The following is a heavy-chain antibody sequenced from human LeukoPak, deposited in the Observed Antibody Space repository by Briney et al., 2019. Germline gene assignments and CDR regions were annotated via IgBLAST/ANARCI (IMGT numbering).Heavy chain of an antibody. Sequence: ASVKVSCKASGGTFSSYAISWVRQAPGQGLEWMGRIIPILGIANYAQKFQGRVTITADKSTSTAYMELSSLRSEDTAVYYCARAPMGAAALYWGQGTLVTVSS. CDR2: IIPILGIA. V-gene: IGHV1-69*04. D-gene: IGHD6-13*01. CDR3: ARAPMGAAALY. CDR1: GGTFSSYA. J-gene: IGHJ4*02.